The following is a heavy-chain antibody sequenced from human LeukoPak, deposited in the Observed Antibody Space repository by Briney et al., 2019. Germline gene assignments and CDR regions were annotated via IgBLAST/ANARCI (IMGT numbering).Heavy chain of an antibody. CDR3: ARGHRGDSSAWTYYYYYMDV. J-gene: IGHJ6*03. CDR2: IYTSGST. Sequence: PSETLSLTCTVSGGSISSYYWSWIRQPAGKGLEWIGRIYTSGSTNYNPSLKSRVTMSVDTSKNQFSLKLSSVTAADTAVYYCARGHRGDSSAWTYYYYYMDVWGKGTTVTVSS. CDR1: GGSISSYY. V-gene: IGHV4-4*07. D-gene: IGHD6-19*01.